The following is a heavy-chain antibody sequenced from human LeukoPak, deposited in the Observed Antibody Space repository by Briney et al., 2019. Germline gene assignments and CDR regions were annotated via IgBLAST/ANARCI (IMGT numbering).Heavy chain of an antibody. Sequence: ASVKVSCKASGYTFTGYYMHWVRQAPGQGLEWMGRINPNSGGTNYAQKFRGRVTMTRDTSISTAYMELSRLRSDDTAVYYCARGPVELGDAFDIWGQGTMVTVSS. V-gene: IGHV1-2*06. J-gene: IGHJ3*02. CDR2: INPNSGGT. D-gene: IGHD1-7*01. CDR3: ARGPVELGDAFDI. CDR1: GYTFTGYY.